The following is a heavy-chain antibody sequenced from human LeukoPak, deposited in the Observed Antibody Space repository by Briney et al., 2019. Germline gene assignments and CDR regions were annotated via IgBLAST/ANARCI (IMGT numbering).Heavy chain of an antibody. CDR3: ARDSIALAGIDC. CDR1: GFTFSDYY. J-gene: IGHJ4*02. D-gene: IGHD6-19*01. V-gene: IGHV3-11*01. CDR2: ISSSGSTI. Sequence: PGGSLRLPCAASGFTFSDYYMSWIRQAPGKGLEWISYISSSGSTIYYADSVKGRFTISRDNAKNSLYLQMNSLRAEDTAVYYCARDSIALAGIDCWGQGTLVTVSS.